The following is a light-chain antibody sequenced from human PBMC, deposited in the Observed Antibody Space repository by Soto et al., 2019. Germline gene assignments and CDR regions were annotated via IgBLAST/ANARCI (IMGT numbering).Light chain of an antibody. J-gene: IGKJ1*01. CDR1: QSISSW. Sequence: DIQMTQSPSTLSASVGDRVTITCRASQSISSWLAWYQQKPGKAPKLLIYDASSLESGVPSRFSGSGSGTEFTLTISSLQPDDFATYYCQHYNSYWGTFGQGTKVEIK. CDR3: QHYNSYWGT. V-gene: IGKV1-5*01. CDR2: DAS.